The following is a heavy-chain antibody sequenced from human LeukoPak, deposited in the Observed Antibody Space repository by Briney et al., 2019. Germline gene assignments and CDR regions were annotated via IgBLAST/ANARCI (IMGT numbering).Heavy chain of an antibody. D-gene: IGHD6-19*01. CDR2: ISGSGGST. V-gene: IGHV3-23*01. J-gene: IGHJ4*02. CDR1: GFTFSSYA. CDR3: AKDFKSQQWPSWLFDY. Sequence: GGSLRLSCAASGFTFSSYAMSWVRQAPGKGLEWVSAISGSGGSTYYADSVKGRSTISRDNSKNTLYLQMNSLRAEDTAVYYCAKDFKSQQWPSWLFDYWGQGTLVTVSS.